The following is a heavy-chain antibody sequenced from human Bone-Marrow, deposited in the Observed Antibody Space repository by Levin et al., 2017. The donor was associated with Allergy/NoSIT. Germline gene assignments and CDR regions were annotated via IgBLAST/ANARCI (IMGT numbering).Heavy chain of an antibody. Sequence: GGSLRLSCAASGFSLSTYWMGWVRQAPGKGLEWVANINQDGSDKKYMDSVKGRFTISRDNAQNSLYLQMNSLRVEDTAIYYCARSQHLALDVFNLWGQGTMVTVSS. CDR3: ARSQHLALDVFNL. CDR1: GFSLSTYW. V-gene: IGHV3-7*01. J-gene: IGHJ3*01. D-gene: IGHD6-13*01. CDR2: INQDGSDK.